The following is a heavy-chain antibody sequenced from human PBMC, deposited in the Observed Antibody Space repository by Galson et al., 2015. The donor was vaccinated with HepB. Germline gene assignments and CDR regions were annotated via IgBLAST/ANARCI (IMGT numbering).Heavy chain of an antibody. D-gene: IGHD4-11*01. J-gene: IGHJ6*02. CDR3: ARWTVTTSDYYYYAMDV. CDR2: ISIYNNNI. CDR1: GYSFSSNA. Sequence: SVKVSCKASGYSFSSNAISWLRQAPGQGLVWMGFISIYNNNIKYAQNFQGRLTMTTDTVTSTAYMELRSLRSDDTAVYYCARWTVTTSDYYYYAMDVWGQGTTVTVSS. V-gene: IGHV1-18*04.